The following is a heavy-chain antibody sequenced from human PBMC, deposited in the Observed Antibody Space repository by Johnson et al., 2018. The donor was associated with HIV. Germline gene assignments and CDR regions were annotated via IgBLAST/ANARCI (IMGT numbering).Heavy chain of an antibody. D-gene: IGHD7-27*01. V-gene: IGHV3-30*04. J-gene: IGHJ3*02. CDR2: ISYDGSHK. Sequence: QVQLVESGGGVVQPGRSLRLSCAASGFTFSSYAMHWVRQAPGKGLEWVAVISYDGSHKYYGDSVKGRFTISRDNSKNTLYLRMNSLRAEDTAVYYCARDQTGVTTIWGQGTMVTVSS. CDR3: ARDQTGVTTI. CDR1: GFTFSSYA.